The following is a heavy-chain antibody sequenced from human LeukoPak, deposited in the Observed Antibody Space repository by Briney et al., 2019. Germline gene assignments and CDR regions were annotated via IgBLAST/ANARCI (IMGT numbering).Heavy chain of an antibody. D-gene: IGHD6-19*01. V-gene: IGHV4-39*07. CDR2: IYYSGST. J-gene: IGHJ4*02. CDR1: GGSISSSSYY. Sequence: SETLSLTCTVSGGSISSSSYYWGWIRQPPGKGLEWIGRIYYSGSTNYNPSLKSRVTISVDTSKNQFSLKLSSVTAADTAVYYCARGYSSGWYQTHTYFDYWGRGTLVTVSS. CDR3: ARGYSSGWYQTHTYFDY.